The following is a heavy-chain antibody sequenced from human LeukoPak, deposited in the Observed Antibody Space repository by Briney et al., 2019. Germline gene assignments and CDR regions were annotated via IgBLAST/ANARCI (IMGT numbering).Heavy chain of an antibody. Sequence: GGSLRLSCAASGFSFSSFGMSWVRQAPGKGLEWVSRISGSDGSTDYADSVKGRFTISRDNSKNTLYLQMNSLRAEDTAVYYCARARSSYGYGDAFDIWGQGTMVTVSS. CDR2: ISGSDGST. CDR1: GFSFSSFG. J-gene: IGHJ3*02. D-gene: IGHD5-18*01. V-gene: IGHV3-23*01. CDR3: ARARSSYGYGDAFDI.